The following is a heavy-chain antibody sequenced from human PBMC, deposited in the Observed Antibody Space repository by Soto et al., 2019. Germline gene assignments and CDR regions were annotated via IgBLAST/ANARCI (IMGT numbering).Heavy chain of an antibody. V-gene: IGHV5-51*01. CDR3: ARLSGSGKYGMDV. CDR2: IYPGDSDT. D-gene: IGHD3-10*01. Sequence: GGSMNISCKGSGYSFTSYWIGWVRQMPGKGLEWMGIIYPGDSDTRYSPSFQGQVTISADKSISTAYLQWSSLKASDTAMYYCARLSGSGKYGMDVWGQGTTVTFSS. CDR1: GYSFTSYW. J-gene: IGHJ6*02.